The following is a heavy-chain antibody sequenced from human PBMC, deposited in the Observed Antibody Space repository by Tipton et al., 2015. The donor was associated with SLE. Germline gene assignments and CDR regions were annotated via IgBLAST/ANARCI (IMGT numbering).Heavy chain of an antibody. D-gene: IGHD3-3*01. CDR3: AAHGFWSGFPHCIYYFAMKV. CDR1: GYTFTSYE. V-gene: IGHV1-8*01. CDR2: MNPRSGNT. Sequence: QLVQSGPEVKKPGASVKVSCKASGYTFTSYEINWVRQATGQGLEWMGWMNPRSGNTVYAQKFQGRVTMTRNTSITTAYMELSSLRSEDSAVYYCAAHGFWSGFPHCIYYFAMKVWGQETPVAVSS. J-gene: IGHJ6*02.